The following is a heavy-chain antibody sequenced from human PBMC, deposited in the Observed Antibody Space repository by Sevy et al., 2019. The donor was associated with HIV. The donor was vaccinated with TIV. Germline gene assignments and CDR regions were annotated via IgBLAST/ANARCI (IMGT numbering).Heavy chain of an antibody. Sequence: GGSLRLSCAASGFTFSRYWMSWVRQAPGKGLEWVANIKQDGSEKYHVDSMKGGFTISEDNANNSLYLQMNSRRADVTAGYYWARVNDGSSGYRVDYWGQGTLVTVSS. CDR3: ARVNDGSSGYRVDY. D-gene: IGHD3-22*01. V-gene: IGHV3-7*01. CDR2: IKQDGSEK. CDR1: GFTFSRYW. J-gene: IGHJ4*02.